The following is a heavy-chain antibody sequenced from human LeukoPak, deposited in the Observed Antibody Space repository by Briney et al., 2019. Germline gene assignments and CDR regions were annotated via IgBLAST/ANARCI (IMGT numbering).Heavy chain of an antibody. V-gene: IGHV4-61*08. CDR1: GGSISSGGYY. J-gene: IGHJ3*02. Sequence: SETLSLTCTVSGGSISSGGYYWSWIRQPPGKGLEWIGYIYYSGSTNYNPSLKSRVTISVDTSKNQFSLKLSSVTAADTAVYYCARHKNYYDSSGYYDAFDIWGQGTMVTVSS. D-gene: IGHD3-22*01. CDR3: ARHKNYYDSSGYYDAFDI. CDR2: IYYSGST.